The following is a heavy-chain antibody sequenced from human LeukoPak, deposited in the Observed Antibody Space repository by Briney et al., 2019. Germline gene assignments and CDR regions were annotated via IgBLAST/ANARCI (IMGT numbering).Heavy chain of an antibody. J-gene: IGHJ4*02. CDR2: IKQDGSDK. D-gene: IGHD3-10*01. V-gene: IGHV3-7*05. CDR1: GFTFSSYW. Sequence: GRSLRLSCAASGFTFSSYWMSWVRQAPGKGLEWVANIKQDGSDKYYVDSVKGRFTISRDNAKNSLYLQMNSLRAEDTAVYYCARALPTGYGSGSFRDYWGQGTLVTVSS. CDR3: ARALPTGYGSGSFRDY.